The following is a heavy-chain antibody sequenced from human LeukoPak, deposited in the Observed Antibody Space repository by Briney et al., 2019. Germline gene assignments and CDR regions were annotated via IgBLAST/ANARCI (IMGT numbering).Heavy chain of an antibody. CDR2: IIPILGTA. Sequence: SVKVSCQASGGTFSSYAITWVRQAPGHGLEWMGGIIPILGTASYAQKFQGRVTITADESASMAYMELSSLRSEDTAVYYCARGSPEKSITDYWGQGTLVTVSS. CDR1: GGTFSSYA. D-gene: IGHD3-10*01. CDR3: ARGSPEKSITDY. V-gene: IGHV1-69*13. J-gene: IGHJ4*02.